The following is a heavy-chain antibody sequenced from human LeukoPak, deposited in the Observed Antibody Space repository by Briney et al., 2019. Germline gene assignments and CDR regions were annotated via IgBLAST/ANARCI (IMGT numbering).Heavy chain of an antibody. J-gene: IGHJ4*02. CDR3: ARGYCSGGSCYSGEGGVDY. D-gene: IGHD2-15*01. V-gene: IGHV3-7*04. Sequence: GSLRLSCAASGFTFSSYWMSWVRQAPGKGLEWVANIKQDGSEKYYVDSVKGRFTISRDNAKNSLYLQMNSLRAEDTAVYYCARGYCSGGSCYSGEGGVDYWGQGTLVTVSS. CDR2: IKQDGSEK. CDR1: GFTFSSYW.